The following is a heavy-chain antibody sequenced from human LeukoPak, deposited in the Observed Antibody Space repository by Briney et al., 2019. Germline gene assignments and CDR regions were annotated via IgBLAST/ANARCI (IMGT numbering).Heavy chain of an antibody. CDR2: IYYSGST. Sequence: PSETLSLTCSVSGGSISGYYWSWIRQPPGKGLEWIGYIYYSGSTNYNPSLKSRVTISVDTSKNQFSLKLSSVTAADTAVYYCARSHSNYGMDVWGQGTTVTVSS. CDR3: ARSHSNYGMDV. J-gene: IGHJ6*02. V-gene: IGHV4-59*12. CDR1: GGSISGYY. D-gene: IGHD4-11*01.